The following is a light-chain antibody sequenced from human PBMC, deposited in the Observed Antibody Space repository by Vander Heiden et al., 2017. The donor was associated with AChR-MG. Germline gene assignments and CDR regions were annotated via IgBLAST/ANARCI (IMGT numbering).Light chain of an antibody. V-gene: IGLV2-14*01. Sequence: QSALTQPASVSASPRQSITISCTGTVSDIGTYNYVSWYQQYPGRAPKLMMYDVSNRPSGVSNRVSGSKSGNTASLTISGLQAEDEADDYCSSYTTSSTRVFGGGTKLTVL. CDR1: VSDIGTYNY. CDR3: SSYTTSSTRV. CDR2: DVS. J-gene: IGLJ3*02.